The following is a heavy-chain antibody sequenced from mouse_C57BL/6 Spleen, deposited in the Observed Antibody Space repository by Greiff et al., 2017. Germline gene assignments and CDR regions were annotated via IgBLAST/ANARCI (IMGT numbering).Heavy chain of an antibody. CDR2: ISSGSSTI. Sequence: EVQVVESGGGLVKPGGSLKFSCAASGFTFSDYGMHWVRQATEKGLEWVAYISSGSSTIYYADTVKGRFTISRDNAKNTLFLQMTNLRSEDTAMYYCVRKGYCGHYYAMDCRGQGTSGAVSS. J-gene: IGHJ4*01. CDR3: VRKGYCGHYYAMDC. V-gene: IGHV5-17*01. CDR1: GFTFSDYG. D-gene: IGHD1-1*01.